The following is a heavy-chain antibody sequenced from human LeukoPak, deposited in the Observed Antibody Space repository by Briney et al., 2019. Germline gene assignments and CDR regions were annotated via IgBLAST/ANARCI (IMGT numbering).Heavy chain of an antibody. Sequence: PSQTLSLTCTVSGGSTSSSSYYWGWIRQPPGKGLEWIGSIYYSGSTYYNPSLKSRVTISVDTSKNQFSLKLSSVTAADTAVYYCARDRYSSSSGFDYWGQGTLVTVSS. CDR2: IYYSGST. CDR3: ARDRYSSSSGFDY. J-gene: IGHJ4*02. V-gene: IGHV4-39*07. D-gene: IGHD6-6*01. CDR1: GGSTSSSSYY.